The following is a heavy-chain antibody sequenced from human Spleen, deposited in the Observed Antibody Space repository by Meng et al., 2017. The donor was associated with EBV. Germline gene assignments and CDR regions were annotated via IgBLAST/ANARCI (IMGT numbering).Heavy chain of an antibody. J-gene: IGHJ4*02. Sequence: HVVLVESGGGVVQPGRSLRLSCAASGFTFSSYAMHWVRQAPGKGLEWVAVISFDGGNKYYADSVKGRFTISRDNSKNTLYLQMNSLRAEDTAVYYCARGTADKTYYIDYWGQGTLVTVSS. D-gene: IGHD1-1*01. CDR1: GFTFSSYA. V-gene: IGHV3-30-3*01. CDR2: ISFDGGNK. CDR3: ARGTADKTYYIDY.